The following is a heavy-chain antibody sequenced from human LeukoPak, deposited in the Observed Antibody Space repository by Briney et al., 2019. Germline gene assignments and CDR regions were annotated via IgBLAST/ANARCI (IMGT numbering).Heavy chain of an antibody. CDR1: GLFFGKYA. CDR2: ISDDSSFT. CDR3: AKGRCSGPGCDSFDY. V-gene: IGHV3-23*01. D-gene: IGHD5-12*01. Sequence: GGSLRLSCAASGLFFGKYAMAWVRQAPGKGLECVSIISDDSSFTYHLDSVKGRSTILRDNSKNTLYLHMNSLKAEDTAVYYCAKGRCSGPGCDSFDYWGQGTLVTASS. J-gene: IGHJ4*02.